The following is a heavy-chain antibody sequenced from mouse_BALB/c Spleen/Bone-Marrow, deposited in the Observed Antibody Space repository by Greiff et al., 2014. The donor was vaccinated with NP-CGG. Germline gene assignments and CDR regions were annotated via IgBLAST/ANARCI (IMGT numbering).Heavy chain of an antibody. D-gene: IGHD1-1*01. V-gene: IGHV5-12-1*01. Sequence: EVQLQQSGGGLVKPGGSLELSCAASGFAFSSYDMSWVRQTPEKRLEWVAYISSGGGSTYYADTVKGRFTISRDNAKNTLYLQTSSLKSEDTAMYYCARQILRGFGYWGQGTPVTVSA. CDR1: GFAFSSYD. CDR3: ARQILRGFGY. CDR2: ISSGGGST. J-gene: IGHJ3*02.